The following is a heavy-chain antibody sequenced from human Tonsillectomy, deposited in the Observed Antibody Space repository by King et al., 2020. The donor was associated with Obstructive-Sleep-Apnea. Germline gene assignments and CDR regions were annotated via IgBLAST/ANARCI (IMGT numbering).Heavy chain of an antibody. Sequence: QLQESGPGLVKPSQTLSLTCTVSGDSISSGDYYWSWIRQPPGKGLEWIGYIYNSGNSYYNPSLKSRVTISVDTSTNQFSLKLSSVTAADTAVYYCAREYCSGGSCSLAYWGQGTLVTVSS. J-gene: IGHJ4*02. CDR2: IYNSGNS. CDR1: GDSISSGDYY. V-gene: IGHV4-30-4*01. D-gene: IGHD2-15*01. CDR3: AREYCSGGSCSLAY.